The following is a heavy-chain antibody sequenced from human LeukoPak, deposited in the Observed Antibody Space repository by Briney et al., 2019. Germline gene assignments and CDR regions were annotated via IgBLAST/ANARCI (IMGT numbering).Heavy chain of an antibody. CDR3: APLSSGYYHDAFDI. J-gene: IGHJ3*02. CDR1: GFTFSSYW. Sequence: GGSLRLSCAASGFTFSSYWMSWVRQAPGKGPEWVANIKQDGSEKYYVDSVKGRFTISRDNAKNSLYLQMNSLRAEDTAVYYCAPLSSGYYHDAFDIWGQGTMVTVSS. CDR2: IKQDGSEK. V-gene: IGHV3-7*01. D-gene: IGHD3-22*01.